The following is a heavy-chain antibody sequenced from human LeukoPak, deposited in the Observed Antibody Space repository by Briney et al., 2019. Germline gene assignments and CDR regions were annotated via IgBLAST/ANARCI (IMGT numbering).Heavy chain of an antibody. Sequence: ASVKVSCTTSGGTFSSYAISWVRQAPGQGLEWMGGIIPIFGTANYAQKFQGRVTITTDESTSTAYMELSSLRSEDTAVYYCARVLNCGGDCTYYYYMDVWGKGTTVTVSS. CDR1: GGTFSSYA. CDR2: IIPIFGTA. J-gene: IGHJ6*03. V-gene: IGHV1-69*05. D-gene: IGHD2-21*01. CDR3: ARVLNCGGDCTYYYYMDV.